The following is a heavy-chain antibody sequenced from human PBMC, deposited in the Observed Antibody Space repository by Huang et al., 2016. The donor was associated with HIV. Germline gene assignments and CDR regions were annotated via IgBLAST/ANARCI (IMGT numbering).Heavy chain of an antibody. CDR1: GGSFSDYY. D-gene: IGHD6-6*01. CDR3: TLAARPYYFDY. J-gene: IGHJ4*02. CDR2: INHSGNT. Sequence: QVQLKQWGAGLLTPSETLSLSCAVFGGSFSDYYWNWIRQPPGKGLEWMGEINHSGNTNYNPSLKSRVTISVDTSKNQCSLKLGSVTAADTAVYYCTLAARPYYFDYWGQGTLVTVSS. V-gene: IGHV4-34*01.